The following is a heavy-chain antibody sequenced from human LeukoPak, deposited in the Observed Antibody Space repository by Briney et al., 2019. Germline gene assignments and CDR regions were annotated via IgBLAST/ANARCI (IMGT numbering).Heavy chain of an antibody. CDR2: IYYSGSSS. V-gene: IGHV4-39*01. D-gene: IGHD2-2*01. CDR3: ARPEDIAVVPGAMAFGY. Sequence: SETLSLTCTVSGGSISSSSYYWGWIRQPPGKGLEWIGSIYYSGSSSYYNPSLKSRVTISVDTSKNQFSLKLSSVTAADTAVYYCARPEDIAVVPGAMAFGYWGQGTLVTVSS. CDR1: GGSISSSSYY. J-gene: IGHJ4*02.